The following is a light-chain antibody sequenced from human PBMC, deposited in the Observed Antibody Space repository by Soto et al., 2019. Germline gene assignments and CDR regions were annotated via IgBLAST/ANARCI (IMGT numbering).Light chain of an antibody. J-gene: IGLJ3*02. V-gene: IGLV2-14*01. Sequence: QSVLTQPASVSGSPGQSITISCTGTSRAVGGYNYVSWYQQHPGKAPKLMIYDVSNRPSGVSNRFSGSKSGNTAPLTISGLQAEDEADYYCSSYTSSSSWVFGGGTKLTVL. CDR1: SRAVGGYNY. CDR2: DVS. CDR3: SSYTSSSSWV.